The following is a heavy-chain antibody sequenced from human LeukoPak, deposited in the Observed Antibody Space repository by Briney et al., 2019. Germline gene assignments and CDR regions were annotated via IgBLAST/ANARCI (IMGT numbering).Heavy chain of an antibody. J-gene: IGHJ3*01. CDR1: GCALRSCD. D-gene: IGHD3-10*02. Sequence: GGSLTLSCAVSGCALRSCDMICPRHAPGGGRECVSAISGSGGSTYYADSVKGRFTISRDNSKNTLFLQMNSQRPEDTAVYYCAKDRNVGLDAIDVWGQGTLVTVSS. CDR3: AKDRNVGLDAIDV. V-gene: IGHV3-23*01. CDR2: ISGSGGST.